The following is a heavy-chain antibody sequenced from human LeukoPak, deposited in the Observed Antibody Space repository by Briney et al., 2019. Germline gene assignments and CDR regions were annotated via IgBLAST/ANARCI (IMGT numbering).Heavy chain of an antibody. D-gene: IGHD6-19*01. V-gene: IGHV4-34*01. Sequence: SETLSLTCAVYGGSFSGYYWNWIRQSPGKGLEWIGEINQSGSTNYNPSLKSRVTISLDKSRNHFSLKLTSVTAADSAVYYCARRSPYSTGWSSYFDYWGQGALVTVSS. CDR3: ARRSPYSTGWSSYFDY. CDR2: INQSGST. CDR1: GGSFSGYY. J-gene: IGHJ4*02.